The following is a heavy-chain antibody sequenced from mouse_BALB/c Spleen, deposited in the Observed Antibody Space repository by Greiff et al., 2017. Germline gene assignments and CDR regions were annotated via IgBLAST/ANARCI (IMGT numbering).Heavy chain of an antibody. Sequence: QVQLQQSGPGLVAPSQSLSITCTVSGFSLTSYGVHWVRQPPGKGLEWLGVIWAGGSTNYNSALMSRLSISKDNSKSQVFLKMNSLQTDDTAMYYCATYGSSYAMDYWGQGTSVTVSS. D-gene: IGHD1-1*01. J-gene: IGHJ4*01. CDR3: ATYGSSYAMDY. CDR2: IWAGGST. V-gene: IGHV2-9*02. CDR1: GFSLTSYG.